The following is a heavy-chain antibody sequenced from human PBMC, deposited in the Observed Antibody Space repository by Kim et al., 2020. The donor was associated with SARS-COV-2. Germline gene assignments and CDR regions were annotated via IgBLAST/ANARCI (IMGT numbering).Heavy chain of an antibody. CDR2: IYYSGST. Sequence: SETLSLTCTVSGGSISSSSYYWGWIRQPPGKGLEWIGSIYYSGSTYYNPSLKSRVTISVDTSKNQFSLKLSSVTAADTAVYYCASNIPANARDLWYYYYGMDVWGQGTTVTVSS. J-gene: IGHJ6*02. CDR3: ASNIPANARDLWYYYYGMDV. D-gene: IGHD3-10*02. CDR1: GGSISSSSYY. V-gene: IGHV4-39*01.